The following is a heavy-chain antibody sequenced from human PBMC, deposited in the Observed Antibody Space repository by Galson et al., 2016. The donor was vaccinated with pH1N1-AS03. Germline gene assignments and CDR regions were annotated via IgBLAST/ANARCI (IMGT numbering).Heavy chain of an antibody. CDR3: ARDGGSAYGMDV. V-gene: IGHV4-61*02. D-gene: IGHD2-15*01. J-gene: IGHJ6*02. CDR2: IDISGNT. Sequence: TLSLTCSVSGGSISSGSHYWSWIRQPAGKGLEWIGRIDISGNTNYNPSLRGRVTISADTSKNQFSLKLNSVTAADTAVYYCARDGGSAYGMDVWGQGTTVTVSS. CDR1: GGSISSGSHY.